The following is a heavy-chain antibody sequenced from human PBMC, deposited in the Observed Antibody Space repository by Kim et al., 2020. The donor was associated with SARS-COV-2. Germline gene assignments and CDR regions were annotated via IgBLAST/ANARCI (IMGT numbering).Heavy chain of an antibody. J-gene: IGHJ6*01. D-gene: IGHD6-19*01. CDR3: ATDIGPIAVAGTRTYYYG. V-gene: IGHV3-43*01. Sequence: GGSLRLSCAASGFTFDDYTMHWVRQAPGKGLEWVSLISWDGGSTYYADSVKGRFTISRDNSKNSLYLQMNSLRTEDTALYYCATDIGPIAVAGTRTYYYG. CDR1: GFTFDDYT. CDR2: ISWDGGST.